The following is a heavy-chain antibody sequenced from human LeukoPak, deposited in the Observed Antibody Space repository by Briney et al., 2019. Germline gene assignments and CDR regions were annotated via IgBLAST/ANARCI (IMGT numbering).Heavy chain of an antibody. CDR3: ARDYTGYFP. CDR2: INQDGSQK. J-gene: IGHJ5*02. V-gene: IGHV3-7*01. CDR1: GFTFSSHW. Sequence: GGSLRLSCAGSGFTFSSHWIGWVRQAPGKGLEWVAHINQDGSQKYYVDSVEGRFAISRDNAKNSLYLQMNSLRAEDTAIYYCARDYTGYFPWGQGTLVIVSS. D-gene: IGHD3-9*01.